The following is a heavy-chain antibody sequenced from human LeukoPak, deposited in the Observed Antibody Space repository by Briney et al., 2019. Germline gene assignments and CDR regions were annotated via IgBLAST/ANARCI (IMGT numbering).Heavy chain of an antibody. J-gene: IGHJ3*02. CDR2: ISWNSDRK. Sequence: GGSLRLSCAASGFVFEDFAMNWVRQAPGKGLEWVSDISWNSDRKHYADSVKGRFTISRDNAKKSLYLEMNSLRVEDTAFYYCAKSRGIGVRAFDIWGQGTMVTVSS. D-gene: IGHD3-3*01. CDR3: AKSRGIGVRAFDI. V-gene: IGHV3-9*01. CDR1: GFVFEDFA.